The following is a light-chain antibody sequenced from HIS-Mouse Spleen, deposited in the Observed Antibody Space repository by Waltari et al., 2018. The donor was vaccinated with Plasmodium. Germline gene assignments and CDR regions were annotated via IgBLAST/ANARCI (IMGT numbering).Light chain of an antibody. J-gene: IGKJ3*01. CDR3: QQYYSTFT. Sequence: DIVMTQSPDSLAVSLGERATLNCKSSQSVLYSSNNKNYFAWYQQKPGQPPKLLIYWASTRESGVPDRFSGSGSGTDFTLTISSLQAEDVAVYYCQQYYSTFTFGPGTKVDIK. V-gene: IGKV4-1*01. CDR2: WAS. CDR1: QSVLYSSNNKNY.